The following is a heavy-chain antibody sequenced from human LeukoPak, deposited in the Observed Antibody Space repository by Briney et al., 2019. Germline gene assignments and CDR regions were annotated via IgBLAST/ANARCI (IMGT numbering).Heavy chain of an antibody. CDR3: ASKKPGLSPFDY. Sequence: VHLGGSLRLSCAASGFTFSDYSMSWVRQAPGKGLEWVSSISVSGETTPYVDSVKGRFTISRDNSKNTLYLQMNSLSAEDTAIYYCASKKPGLSPFDYWGQGTLVTVSS. CDR1: GFTFSDYS. V-gene: IGHV3-23*01. CDR2: ISVSGETT. J-gene: IGHJ4*02.